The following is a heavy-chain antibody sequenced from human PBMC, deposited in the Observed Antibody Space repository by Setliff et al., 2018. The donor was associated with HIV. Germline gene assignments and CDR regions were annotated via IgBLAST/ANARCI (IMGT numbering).Heavy chain of an antibody. J-gene: IGHJ3*01. CDR1: GGSISSGDYY. CDR2: IYHSGST. D-gene: IGHD3-9*01. CDR3: ARSLRYFDWSLRRPSHDAFDF. Sequence: SLTCSVSGGSISSGDYYWGWIRQPPGKGLEWIGYIYHSGSTYYNPSLKSPVTISVDTSKNQFSLKLSFVTAADTAVYYCARSLRYFDWSLRRPSHDAFDFWGRGTMVTVSS. V-gene: IGHV4-30-4*08.